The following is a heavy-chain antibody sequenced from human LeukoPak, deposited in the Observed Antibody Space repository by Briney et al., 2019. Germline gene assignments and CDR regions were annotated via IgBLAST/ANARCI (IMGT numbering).Heavy chain of an antibody. CDR1: GLIFSDYY. CDR2: ISSSGSPI. D-gene: IGHD3-22*01. Sequence: GGSLRLSCAASGLIFSDYYMTWIRQAPGKGLEWVSYISSSGSPIYYADSVKGRLTISRDNAKNSLYLQMNSLRAEDTAVYFCARERVRFNYWGQGTLVTVSS. J-gene: IGHJ4*02. CDR3: ARERVRFNY. V-gene: IGHV3-11*01.